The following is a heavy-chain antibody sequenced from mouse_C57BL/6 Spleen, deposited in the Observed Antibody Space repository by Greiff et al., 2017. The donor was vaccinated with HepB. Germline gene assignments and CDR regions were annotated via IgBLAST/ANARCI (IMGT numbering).Heavy chain of an antibody. Sequence: VHLQQSGAELVRPGASVTLSCKASGYTFTDYEMHWVKQTPVHGLEWIGAIDPETGGTAYNQKFKGKAILTADKSSSTAYMELRSLTSEDSAVYYCTRGDSYDYDMDYWGQGTSVTVSS. CDR2: IDPETGGT. J-gene: IGHJ4*01. CDR1: GYTFTDYE. D-gene: IGHD2-4*01. CDR3: TRGDSYDYDMDY. V-gene: IGHV1-15*01.